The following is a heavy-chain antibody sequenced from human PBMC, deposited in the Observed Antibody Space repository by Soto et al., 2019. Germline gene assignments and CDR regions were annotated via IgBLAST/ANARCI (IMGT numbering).Heavy chain of an antibody. CDR2: IDWDDDK. CDR1: GFSLNKNGMC. D-gene: IGHD6-13*01. J-gene: IGHJ4*02. V-gene: IGHV2-70*01. Sequence: SGPTLGYPTQTLTMNCTFSGFSLNKNGMCVSWIRQPPGKALEWLALIDWDDDKYYSTSLKTRLTISKDTSKNQVVLTMTNMDPVDTATYYCARIRADGSSWYYFDYWGQGTLVTVSS. CDR3: ARIRADGSSWYYFDY.